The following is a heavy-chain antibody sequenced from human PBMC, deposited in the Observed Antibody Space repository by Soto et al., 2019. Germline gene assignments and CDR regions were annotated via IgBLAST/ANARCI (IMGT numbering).Heavy chain of an antibody. CDR3: ARILNSGWYGPHRAFDI. CDR2: ISAYNGNT. CDR1: GYTFTSYG. Sequence: ASVKVSCKASGYTFTSYGISWVRQAPGQGLEWMGWISAYNGNTNYAQKLQGRVTMTTDPPTSTAYMELRSLRSDDTAVYYCARILNSGWYGPHRAFDIWGQGTMVTVSS. J-gene: IGHJ3*02. V-gene: IGHV1-18*01. D-gene: IGHD6-19*01.